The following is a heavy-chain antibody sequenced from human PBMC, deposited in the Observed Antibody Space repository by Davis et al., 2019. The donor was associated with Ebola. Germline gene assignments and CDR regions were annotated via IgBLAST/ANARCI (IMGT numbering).Heavy chain of an antibody. V-gene: IGHV3-21*04. CDR3: ARSGLSFGVVKYHYGMDV. CDR1: GFTFSSYS. CDR2: ISSSSSYI. J-gene: IGHJ6*04. D-gene: IGHD3-3*01. Sequence: GESLKISCAASGFTFSSYSMKWVRQAPGKGLEWVSSISSSSSYIYYAGSVKGRFTVSRDNSKKTMYLQMNSLRAEDTAVYYCARSGLSFGVVKYHYGMDVWGKGTTVTVSS.